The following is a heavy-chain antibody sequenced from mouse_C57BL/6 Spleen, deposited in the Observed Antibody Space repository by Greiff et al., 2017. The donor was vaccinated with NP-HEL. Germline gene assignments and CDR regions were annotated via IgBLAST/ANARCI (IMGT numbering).Heavy chain of an antibody. CDR2: ISSGGSYT. D-gene: IGHD2-4*01. CDR3: ARGEGGYDYEAWFAY. CDR1: GFTFSSYG. J-gene: IGHJ3*01. Sequence: EVNLVESGGDLVKPGGSLKLSCAASGFTFSSYGMSWVRQTPDKRLEWVATISSGGSYTYYPDSVKGRFTISRDNAKNTLYLQMSSLKSEDTAMYYCARGEGGYDYEAWFAYWGQGTLVTVSA. V-gene: IGHV5-6*01.